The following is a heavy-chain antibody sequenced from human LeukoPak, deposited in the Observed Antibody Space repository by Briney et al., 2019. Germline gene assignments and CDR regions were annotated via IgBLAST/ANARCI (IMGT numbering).Heavy chain of an antibody. CDR3: ARPYYYESRIDP. J-gene: IGHJ5*02. D-gene: IGHD3-22*01. Sequence: SQTLSLTCTVSGGSISSGDYYWSWIRQPPGKGLEWIAYMYYSGSTYYNPSLKSRVTMSAETSTNQLSLKLSSVTAADTAVYYCARPYYYESRIDPWGQGILVSVSS. V-gene: IGHV4-30-4*01. CDR1: GGSISSGDYY. CDR2: MYYSGST.